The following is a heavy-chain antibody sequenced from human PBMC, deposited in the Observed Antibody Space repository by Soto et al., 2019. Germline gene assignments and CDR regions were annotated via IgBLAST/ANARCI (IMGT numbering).Heavy chain of an antibody. J-gene: IGHJ4*02. CDR2: ISGSGGST. V-gene: IGHV3-23*01. CDR1: GFTFDDYA. CDR3: AIHYGNPTPADY. Sequence: PGGSLRLSCAASGFTFDDYAMHWVRQAPGKGLEWVSAISGSGGSTYYADSVKGRFTISRDNSKNTLYLQMNSLRAEDTAVYYCAIHYGNPTPADYWGQGTLVTVSS. D-gene: IGHD3-10*01.